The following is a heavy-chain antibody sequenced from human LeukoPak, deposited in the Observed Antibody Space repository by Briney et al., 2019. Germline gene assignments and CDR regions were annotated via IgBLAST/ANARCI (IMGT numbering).Heavy chain of an antibody. CDR1: GYTFTSYY. D-gene: IGHD6-13*01. CDR2: INPSGGST. CDR3: ARDALPRVYSSSWYGY. V-gene: IGHV1-46*01. Sequence: GASVKVSCKASGYTFTSYYMHWVRQAPGQGLEWMGIINPSGGSTSYAQKFQGRVTLTRDMSTSTVYMELSSLRSEDTAVYYCARDALPRVYSSSWYGYWGQGTLVTVSS. J-gene: IGHJ4*02.